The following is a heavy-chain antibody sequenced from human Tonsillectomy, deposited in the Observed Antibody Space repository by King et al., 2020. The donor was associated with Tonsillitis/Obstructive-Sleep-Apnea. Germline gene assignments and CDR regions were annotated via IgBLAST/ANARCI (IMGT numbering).Heavy chain of an antibody. J-gene: IGHJ2*01. V-gene: IGHV3-33*01. D-gene: IGHD4-11*01. CDR2: IWDDGSNK. Sequence: VQLVESGGGVVQPGRSLRLSCAASGFTFNIYGMHWVRQAPGKGLEWVSFIWDDGSNKYYADSVKGRFTISRDNSKNTLYLQMNGLRAEDTAVYYCAGSREVTTSHWYFDLWGRGTLVTVSS. CDR3: AGSREVTTSHWYFDL. CDR1: GFTFNIYG.